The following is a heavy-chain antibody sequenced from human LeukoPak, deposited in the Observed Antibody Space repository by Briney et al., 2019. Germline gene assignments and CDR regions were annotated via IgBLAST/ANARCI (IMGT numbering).Heavy chain of an antibody. CDR1: GFTFDDYA. Sequence: GRSLRLSCAASGFTFDDYAMHWVRQAPGKGLEWVSGISWNSGSIGYADSVKGRFTISRDNAKNSLYLQMNSLRAEDTALYYCAKVAEGYYYGSESYYYFDYWGQGTLLTVSS. CDR2: ISWNSGSI. J-gene: IGHJ4*02. CDR3: AKVAEGYYYGSESYYYFDY. D-gene: IGHD3-10*01. V-gene: IGHV3-9*01.